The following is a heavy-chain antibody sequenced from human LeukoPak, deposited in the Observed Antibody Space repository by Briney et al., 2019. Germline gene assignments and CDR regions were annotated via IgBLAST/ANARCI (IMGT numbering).Heavy chain of an antibody. V-gene: IGHV4-30-4*08. Sequence: SQTLSLTCTVSGGSISSGDYYWSWIRQPPGKGLEWIGYIYYSGSTCYNPSLKSRVTISVDTSKNQFSLKLSSVTAADTAVYYCARGSGSFNFHYWGQGTLVTVSS. CDR3: ARGSGSFNFHY. CDR1: GGSISSGDYY. D-gene: IGHD1-26*01. J-gene: IGHJ4*02. CDR2: IYYSGST.